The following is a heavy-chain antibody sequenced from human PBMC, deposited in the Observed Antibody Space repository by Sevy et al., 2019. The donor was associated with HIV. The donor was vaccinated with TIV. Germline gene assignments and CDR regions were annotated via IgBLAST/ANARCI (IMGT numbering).Heavy chain of an antibody. CDR1: GFTFSNTW. Sequence: GGSLRLSCAGSGFTFSNTWMSWVRQAPGKGLEWIGPIKSKTDGGTTDYAAPVKGRFSISRDDSKNTLYLQMNSLKTEDTAVYYCTTQWFWGQGTLVTVSS. CDR2: IKSKTDGGTT. V-gene: IGHV3-15*01. J-gene: IGHJ4*02. CDR3: TTQWF. D-gene: IGHD3-22*01.